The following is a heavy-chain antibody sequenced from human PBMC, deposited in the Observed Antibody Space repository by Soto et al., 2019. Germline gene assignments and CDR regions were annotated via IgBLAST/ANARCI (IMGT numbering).Heavy chain of an antibody. D-gene: IGHD6-19*01. V-gene: IGHV4-39*01. CDR3: ARQMGQWYWAHDS. J-gene: IGHJ4*02. CDR1: DGSVSSHLYY. Sequence: QLQLQESGPGLVKPSETVSLTCTVSDGSVSSHLYYWAWIRQPPGKGLEGIASDKIGGTTYYNPSLTSRITISVDTSKSQISLRLTSVTAADTAIYYCARQMGQWYWAHDSWGQGTLVTVSS. CDR2: DKIGGTT.